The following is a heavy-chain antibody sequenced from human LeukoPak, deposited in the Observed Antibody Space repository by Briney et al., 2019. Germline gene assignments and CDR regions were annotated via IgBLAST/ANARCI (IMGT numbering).Heavy chain of an antibody. V-gene: IGHV3-48*02. CDR3: ARVPQDYYNGMNV. Sequence: PGGSLRLSCAASGFTFNNFGVNWIRQAPGKGLEWVSYISPGGATEYYADSVTGRFNISRDNAKKILYLQMISLRDEDTAVYYCARVPQDYYNGMNVWGQGTTVIVSS. CDR1: GFTFNNFG. J-gene: IGHJ6*02. CDR2: ISPGGATE.